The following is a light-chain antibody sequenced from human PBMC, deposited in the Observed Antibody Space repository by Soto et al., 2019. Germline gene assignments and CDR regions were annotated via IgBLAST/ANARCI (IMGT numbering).Light chain of an antibody. J-gene: IGKJ1*01. CDR3: QKYNSAPQT. V-gene: IGKV1-27*01. CDR1: RGIGNA. Sequence: GDRVTITCRPSRGIGNALAWYQQKPGKVPKLLIYAASTLQSGVPSRFSGSGSGTDFTLTISSLQPEDVATYYCQKYNSAPQTFGQGTKVDIK. CDR2: AAS.